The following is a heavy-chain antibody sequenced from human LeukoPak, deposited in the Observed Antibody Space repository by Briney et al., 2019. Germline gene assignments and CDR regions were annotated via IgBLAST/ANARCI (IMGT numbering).Heavy chain of an antibody. CDR3: ARDYGDYGGDDY. CDR1: GFTLSSYW. Sequence: GGSLRLSCAASGFTLSSYWMHWVRQAPGKGLVWVSRINSDGSSTSYADSVKGRFTISRDNAKNSLYMQMNSLRAEDTAVYYCARDYGDYGGDDYWGQGTLVTVSS. J-gene: IGHJ4*02. CDR2: INSDGSST. V-gene: IGHV3-74*01. D-gene: IGHD4-17*01.